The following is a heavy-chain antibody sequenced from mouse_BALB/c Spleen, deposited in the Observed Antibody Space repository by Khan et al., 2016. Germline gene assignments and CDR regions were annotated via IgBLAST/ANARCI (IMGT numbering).Heavy chain of an antibody. CDR2: INPSTGEP. V-gene: IGHV9-1*02. Sequence: QIQLVQSGPELKKPGETVKISCKASGYTFTNYEMNWVKQAPGKGLKWMGWINPSTGEPTYNDNFKGRFAFSLETSASTAYLQINNLKNEDMATYFCARFRSANYWGQGTTLTVSA. J-gene: IGHJ2*01. CDR3: ARFRSANY. CDR1: GYTFTNYE. D-gene: IGHD6-1*01.